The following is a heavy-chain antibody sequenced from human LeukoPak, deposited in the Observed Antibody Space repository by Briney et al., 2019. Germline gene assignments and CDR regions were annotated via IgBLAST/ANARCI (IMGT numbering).Heavy chain of an antibody. V-gene: IGHV3-21*04. CDR1: EFTFSYFS. CDR2: LCSSGIYI. J-gene: IGHJ4*02. CDR3: ARDRPLDADDYYGFYFFDY. Sequence: PGGSLRLSCAASEFTFSYFSMNWVRQAPGKGLEWVSSLCSSGIYIHYADSVRGRFTISRDNAKNSLYLQMNSLRSDDTAVYYCARDRPLDADDYYGFYFFDYWGQGTLVTVSS. D-gene: IGHD3-10*01.